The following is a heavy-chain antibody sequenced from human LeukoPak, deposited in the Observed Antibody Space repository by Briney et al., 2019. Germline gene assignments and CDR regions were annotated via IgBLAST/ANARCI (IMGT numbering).Heavy chain of an antibody. CDR2: IPWTNAGE. J-gene: IGHJ6*02. Sequence: PGRSLRPSCAASGFKFDDYAMHWVRQAPGRGLEWVSSIPWTNAGEAYADSLKGGCTISRDNAKNCVYLELKSLRAEDTALYYCAKGRCVDTPYGMNIWGQG. V-gene: IGHV3-9*01. CDR3: AKGRCVDTPYGMNI. D-gene: IGHD3-22*01. CDR1: GFKFDDYA.